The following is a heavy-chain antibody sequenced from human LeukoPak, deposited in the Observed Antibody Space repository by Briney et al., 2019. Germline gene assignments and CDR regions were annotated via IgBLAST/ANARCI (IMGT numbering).Heavy chain of an antibody. Sequence: GGSLRLSCAASGFTFSDYYMSWIRQAPGKGLEWVSYISSSSSYTNYAASVKGRFTISRDNAKNSLYLQMNSLRAEGTAVYYCARVDKNYGSGTYYKYFDYWGQGTLVTVSS. CDR2: ISSSSSYT. CDR3: ARVDKNYGSGTYYKYFDY. J-gene: IGHJ4*02. D-gene: IGHD3-10*01. CDR1: GFTFSDYY. V-gene: IGHV3-11*05.